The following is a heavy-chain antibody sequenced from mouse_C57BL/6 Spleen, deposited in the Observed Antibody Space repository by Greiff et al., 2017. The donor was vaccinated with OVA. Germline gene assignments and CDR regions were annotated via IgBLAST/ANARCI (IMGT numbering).Heavy chain of an antibody. CDR2: IDPSDSYT. D-gene: IGHD1-1*01. V-gene: IGHV1-50*01. CDR3: ARSYGKG. Sequence: QVQLQQPGAELVKPGASVKLSCKASGYTFTSYWMQWVKQRPGQGLEWIGEIDPSDSYTNYNQKFKGKATLTVDTSSSTAYMQLSSLTSEDSAVYYCARSYGKGWGQGTSVTVSS. CDR1: GYTFTSYW. J-gene: IGHJ4*01.